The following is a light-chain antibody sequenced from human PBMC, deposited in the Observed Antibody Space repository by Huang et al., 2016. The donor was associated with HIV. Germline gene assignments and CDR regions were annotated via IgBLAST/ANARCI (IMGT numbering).Light chain of an antibody. CDR1: QSVGSK. CDR2: GGS. V-gene: IGKV3-15*01. CDR3: QQYNNWPPLT. Sequence: EIVMTQSPATLSVSPGERATLSCRASQSVGSKLAWYQQKPGQAPRLLIYGGSTRATGIPARFSGSGSGTEFTLTISSLQSEDFALYHCQQYNNWPPLTFGQGTKLEIK. J-gene: IGKJ2*01.